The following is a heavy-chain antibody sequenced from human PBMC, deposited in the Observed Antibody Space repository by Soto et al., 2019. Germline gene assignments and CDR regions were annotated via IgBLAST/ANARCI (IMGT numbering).Heavy chain of an antibody. CDR1: GFTFSGSA. Sequence: EVQLVESGGGLVQPGGSLKLSCAASGFTFSGSAMHWVRQASGKGLEWVGRIRSKANSYATAYAAWVEGRFTISRDDSKNTAYLQMNSLQTEDTAVYYCTSSALIDYYYYSGMDVWGQGTTVTVSS. J-gene: IGHJ6*02. CDR2: IRSKANSYAT. V-gene: IGHV3-73*02. CDR3: TSSALIDYYYYSGMDV. D-gene: IGHD3-22*01.